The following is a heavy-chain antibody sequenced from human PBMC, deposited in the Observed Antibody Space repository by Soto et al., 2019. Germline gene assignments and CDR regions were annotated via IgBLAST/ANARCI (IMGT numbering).Heavy chain of an antibody. CDR1: GIIFSNYE. D-gene: IGHD2-15*01. CDR2: ISSSGNTK. J-gene: IGHJ6*02. Sequence: EVQLVESGGGLVQPGGSLRLSCAASGIIFSNYEMNWVRQAPGKGLEWVSYISSSGNTKYYADSVKGRFTISRDNAQNSLYMHMNSLRAEDTAVYYCARYCSGGSCNDGNMGVWGPGNTVTVSS. V-gene: IGHV3-48*03. CDR3: ARYCSGGSCNDGNMGV.